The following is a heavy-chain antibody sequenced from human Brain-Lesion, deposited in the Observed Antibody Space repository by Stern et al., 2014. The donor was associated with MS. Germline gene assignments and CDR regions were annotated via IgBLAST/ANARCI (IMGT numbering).Heavy chain of an antibody. Sequence: QLVESGGDLVQPGRSLRLSCAAFGFTFDDYAMHWVRQAPGKGLEWVAGIRLNRGTIGYADSVKGRFTTSRDNAYSSLYLQMNSLRPEDTALYYCARDITGSSAYFAYWGQGTLVTVSS. CDR1: GFTFDDYA. V-gene: IGHV3-9*01. D-gene: IGHD1-14*01. J-gene: IGHJ4*02. CDR3: ARDITGSSAYFAY. CDR2: IRLNRGTI.